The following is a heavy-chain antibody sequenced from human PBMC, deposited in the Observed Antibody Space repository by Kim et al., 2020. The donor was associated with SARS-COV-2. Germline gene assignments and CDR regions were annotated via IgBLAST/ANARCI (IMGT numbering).Heavy chain of an antibody. V-gene: IGHV3-23*01. J-gene: IGHJ4*02. D-gene: IGHD2-21*02. Sequence: ANYVQGRSTISRDNYKNTLYLQMTSLRDEDTAVYYCAKAPHIVVVTANDYWGQGTLVTVSS. CDR3: AKAPHIVVVTANDY.